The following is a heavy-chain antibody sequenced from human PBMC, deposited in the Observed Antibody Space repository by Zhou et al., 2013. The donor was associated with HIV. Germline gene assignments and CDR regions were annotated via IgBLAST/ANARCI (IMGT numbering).Heavy chain of an antibody. Sequence: QGQLVQSGAEVKKPGASVKVSCKASGYTFSDYYIHWVRQAPGQGLEWMGMINPSAGTTSYAQRFQGRVTMTRDTSTSTVYMELSSLRSEDTAIYYCARDRRPSQYYFEYWGQGTLVTVSS. D-gene: IGHD6-6*01. J-gene: IGHJ4*02. CDR1: GYTFSDYY. CDR2: INPSAGTT. V-gene: IGHV1-46*03. CDR3: ARDRRPSQYYFEY.